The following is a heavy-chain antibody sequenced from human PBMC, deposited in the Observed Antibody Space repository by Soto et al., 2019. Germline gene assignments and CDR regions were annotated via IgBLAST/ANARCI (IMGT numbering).Heavy chain of an antibody. V-gene: IGHV3-15*07. CDR1: GFTFSNAW. CDR2: IKSKTDGGTT. J-gene: IGHJ3*02. D-gene: IGHD1-26*01. Sequence: GGSLRLSCAASGFTFSNAWMNWVRQAPGKGLEWVGRIKSKTDGGTTDYAAPVKGRFTISRDDSKNTLYLQMNSLKTEDTAVYYCTTGYSGSYRPPRAFDIWGQGTMVTVSS. CDR3: TTGYSGSYRPPRAFDI.